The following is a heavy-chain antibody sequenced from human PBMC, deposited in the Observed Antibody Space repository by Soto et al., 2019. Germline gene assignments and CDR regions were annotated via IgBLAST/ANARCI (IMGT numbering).Heavy chain of an antibody. CDR3: ASTADSSEDYYYGMDV. J-gene: IGHJ6*02. CDR1: GGTFSSYA. V-gene: IGHV1-69*13. D-gene: IGHD6-19*01. Sequence: VKVSCKASGGTFSSYAISWVRQAPGQGLEWMGGIIPIFGTANYAQKFQGRVTITADESTSTAYMELSSLRSEDTAVYDCASTADSSEDYYYGMDVWGQGTTVTVS. CDR2: IIPIFGTA.